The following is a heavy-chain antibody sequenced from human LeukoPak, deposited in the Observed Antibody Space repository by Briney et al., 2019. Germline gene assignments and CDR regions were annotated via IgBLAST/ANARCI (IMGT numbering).Heavy chain of an antibody. D-gene: IGHD2-15*01. CDR3: AQQVGYCSSGSCYFTY. CDR1: GFTFSSYG. Sequence: PGRSLRLSCAASGFTFSSYGMHWVRQAPGKGLEWVAVISYDGSNKYYADSVKGRFTISRDKSKNTLSLQMNSLRAEDTAVYYCAQQVGYCSSGSCYFTYWGQGTLVTVSS. J-gene: IGHJ1*01. CDR2: ISYDGSNK. V-gene: IGHV3-30*03.